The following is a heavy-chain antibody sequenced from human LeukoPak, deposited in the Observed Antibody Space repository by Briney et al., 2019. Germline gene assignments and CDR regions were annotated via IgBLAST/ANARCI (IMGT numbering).Heavy chain of an antibody. Sequence: PSETLSLTCTVSGGSFSSSSYYWGWIRPPPGKGLEWIGSIYYSGSTYYNPSLKSRVTISVDRSKNQFSLKLSSVTAADTAVYYCARVVVVPAALIYAFDIWGRGTMVTVSS. V-gene: IGHV4-39*07. J-gene: IGHJ3*02. CDR1: GGSFSSSSYY. CDR3: ARVVVVPAALIYAFDI. CDR2: IYYSGST. D-gene: IGHD2-2*01.